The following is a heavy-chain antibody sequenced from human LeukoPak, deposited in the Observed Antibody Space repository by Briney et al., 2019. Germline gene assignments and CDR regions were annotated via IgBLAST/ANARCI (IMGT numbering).Heavy chain of an antibody. D-gene: IGHD6-13*01. V-gene: IGHV3-21*01. J-gene: IGHJ4*02. CDR3: ARDMRYSSSSFRTLDY. CDR1: GFTFSSYS. CDR2: ISSSSSYI. Sequence: GGSLRLSCAASGFTFSSYSMNWVRQAPGKGLEWVSSISSSSSYIYYADPVKGRFTISRDNAKNSLYLQMNSLRAEDTAVYYCARDMRYSSSSFRTLDYWGQGTLVTVSS.